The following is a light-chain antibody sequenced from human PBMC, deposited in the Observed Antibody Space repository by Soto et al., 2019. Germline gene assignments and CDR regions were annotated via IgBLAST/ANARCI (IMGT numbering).Light chain of an antibody. J-gene: IGKJ1*01. CDR2: GAS. Sequence: EIVLTQSPGTLSLSPGDIATLSCRSSQSISSNYLAWYQQKAGQSPRLLIYGASSRATGIPGRFSGSGSGTDFPLTISGLEPEDSAVYYCQQYGRSRWTFGQGTKVEI. CDR3: QQYGRSRWT. V-gene: IGKV3-20*01. CDR1: QSISSNY.